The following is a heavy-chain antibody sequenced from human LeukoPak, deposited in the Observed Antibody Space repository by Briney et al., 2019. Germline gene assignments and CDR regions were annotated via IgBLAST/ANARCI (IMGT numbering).Heavy chain of an antibody. CDR3: ARGDFPGRLNY. J-gene: IGHJ4*02. CDR1: GGSISSYY. V-gene: IGHV4-59*01. Sequence: SETLSLTCTVSGGSISSYYWSWIRQPPGKGLEWIGYIYYSGSTNYXPSLKSRVTISVDTSKNQISLKMSSVTAADTAVYYCARGDFPGRLNYWGQGTLVSVSS. CDR2: IYYSGST. D-gene: IGHD3-3*01.